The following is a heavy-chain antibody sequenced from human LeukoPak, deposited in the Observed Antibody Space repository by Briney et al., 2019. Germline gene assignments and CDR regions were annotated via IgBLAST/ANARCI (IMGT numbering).Heavy chain of an antibody. Sequence: ASGTLSLTCAVYGGSFTGYYWSWIRQPPGKGLEWIGEINRNGNTNYNPSLKSRVTMSVDTSKKQFSLNLSSVTAADTAVYYCARIVLPYYYDTTALKGYFDLWGRGTLVTVSS. CDR1: GGSFTGYY. CDR2: INRNGNT. V-gene: IGHV4-34*01. J-gene: IGHJ2*01. CDR3: ARIVLPYYYDTTALKGYFDL. D-gene: IGHD3-22*01.